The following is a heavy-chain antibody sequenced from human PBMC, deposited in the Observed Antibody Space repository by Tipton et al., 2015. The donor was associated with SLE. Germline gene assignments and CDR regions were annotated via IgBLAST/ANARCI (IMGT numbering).Heavy chain of an antibody. CDR2: VNHSGST. J-gene: IGHJ4*02. V-gene: IGHV4-4*02. CDR1: GGPISSRRW. D-gene: IGHD6-13*01. CDR3: ARGGSWSLDY. Sequence: TLSLTCAVSGGPISSRRWWTWVRQPPGKGLEWIGEVNHSGSTNYSPSLKSRVTISVDTSKNQFSLKLSSVTAADTAVYYCARGGSWSLDYWGQGTLVTVSS.